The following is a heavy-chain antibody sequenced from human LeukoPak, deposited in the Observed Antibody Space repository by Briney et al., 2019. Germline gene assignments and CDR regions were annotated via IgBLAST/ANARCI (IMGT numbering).Heavy chain of an antibody. CDR2: IYPGDSDT. Sequence: PGESLQISCQGSGYSFTRYWIGWVRQLPGKGLEWMGIIYPGDSDTRYSPSFQGQVTISADMSVTTAYLQWSSLKASDPAMYYCARQPVLEGDGFDMWGQGTMVIVSS. CDR1: GYSFTRYW. V-gene: IGHV5-51*01. J-gene: IGHJ3*02. D-gene: IGHD1-1*01. CDR3: ARQPVLEGDGFDM.